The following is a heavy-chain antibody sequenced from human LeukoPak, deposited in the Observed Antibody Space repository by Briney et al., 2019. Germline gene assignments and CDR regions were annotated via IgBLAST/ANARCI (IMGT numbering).Heavy chain of an antibody. J-gene: IGHJ4*02. V-gene: IGHV3-7*01. CDR2: IKQDGNKK. Sequence: GGSLRLSCAASGFTFNSYWMAWVRQAPGKGLEWVANIKQDGNKKYYVDSVKGRFTISRDNAKNSLYLQMNSLRVEDTAVYYCAKDQDGSGWYPAMFEYWGQGTLVTVSS. CDR3: AKDQDGSGWYPAMFEY. D-gene: IGHD6-19*01. CDR1: GFTFNSYW.